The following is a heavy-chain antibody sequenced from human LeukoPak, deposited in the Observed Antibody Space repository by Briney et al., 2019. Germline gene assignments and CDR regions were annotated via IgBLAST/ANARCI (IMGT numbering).Heavy chain of an antibody. CDR1: GASLSSHY. CDR2: IYNTGSA. J-gene: IGHJ4*02. Sequence: SETLSLTCNVSGASLSSHYWNWIRQPAGKGLEWIGRIYNTGSANYNPSLKSRVTMSLDTSRNQISLKLSSVTAADTAVYYCARSEDDFWSTYYFDYWGQGTLVTVSS. CDR3: ARSEDDFWSTYYFDY. D-gene: IGHD3-3*01. V-gene: IGHV4-4*07.